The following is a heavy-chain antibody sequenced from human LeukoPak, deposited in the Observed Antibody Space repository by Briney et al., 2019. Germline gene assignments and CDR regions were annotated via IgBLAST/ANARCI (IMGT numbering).Heavy chain of an antibody. D-gene: IGHD6-13*01. CDR3: AKDGYSSSWYFDY. J-gene: IGHJ4*02. CDR2: ISWNSGSI. V-gene: IGHV3-9*01. CDR1: GFTFDDYA. Sequence: GGSLRLSCAASGFTFDDYAMHWVRQAPGKGLEWVSGISWNSGSIGYADSVKGRFTISRDNAKNSLYLQMNSLRAEDTALYYCAKDGYSSSWYFDYWGQGTLVTVSS.